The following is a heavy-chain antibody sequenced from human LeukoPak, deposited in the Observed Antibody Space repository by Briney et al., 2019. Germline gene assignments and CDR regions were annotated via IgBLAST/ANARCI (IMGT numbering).Heavy chain of an antibody. V-gene: IGHV3-74*01. Sequence: GGSLTLSCAASGLTFSRSWMHWVRQAPGKGLVWVSRINSDGSSTNYADSMKGRFTISRDNAKNTLYLQMNSLRAEDSAVYYCARGEIYYYGSGSPDYWGQGTLVTVSS. J-gene: IGHJ4*02. CDR3: ARGEIYYYGSGSPDY. CDR2: INSDGSST. CDR1: GLTFSRSW. D-gene: IGHD3-10*01.